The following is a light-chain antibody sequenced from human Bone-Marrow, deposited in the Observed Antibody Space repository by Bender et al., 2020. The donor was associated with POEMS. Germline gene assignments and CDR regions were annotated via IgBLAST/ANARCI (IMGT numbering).Light chain of an antibody. Sequence: QSALTQSASVSGSPGQSITISCTGTSSDVGSYNLVSWYQQHPGKAPKVMIYEVRKRPSGVSNRFSGSKSGNTASLTISGLQAEDEADYYCCSYAGSYSYVFGTGTTVTVL. CDR3: CSYAGSYSYV. CDR2: EVR. J-gene: IGLJ1*01. CDR1: SSDVGSYNL. V-gene: IGLV2-23*02.